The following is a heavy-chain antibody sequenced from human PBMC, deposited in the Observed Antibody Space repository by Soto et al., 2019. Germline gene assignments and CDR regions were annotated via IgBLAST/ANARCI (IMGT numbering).Heavy chain of an antibody. V-gene: IGHV1-69*02. CDR1: GGTFSSYT. CDR3: GGDYGDVTFDY. D-gene: IGHD4-17*01. CDR2: IIPIHGIA. Sequence: QVQLVQSGAEVKKPGSSVKVSCKASGGTFSSYTISWVRQAPGQGLEWMGRIIPIHGIANYAQKFQGIVTITANKSTCMAYMELGSLRSVDAAVYFWGGDYGDVTFDYWGQVTLVTVFS. J-gene: IGHJ4*02.